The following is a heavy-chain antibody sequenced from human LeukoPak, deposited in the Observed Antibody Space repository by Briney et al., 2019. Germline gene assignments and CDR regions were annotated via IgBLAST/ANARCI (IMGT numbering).Heavy chain of an antibody. CDR2: ISGSGGST. J-gene: IGHJ4*02. V-gene: IGHV3-23*01. Sequence: GGSLRLSCAASGFTFSSYAMGWVRQAPGKGLEWVSAISGSGGSTYYADSVKGRFTISRDNSKNTLYLQMNSLRAEDTAVYYCAKWGDGYNSLDYWGQGTLVTVSS. CDR1: GFTFSSYA. D-gene: IGHD5-24*01. CDR3: AKWGDGYNSLDY.